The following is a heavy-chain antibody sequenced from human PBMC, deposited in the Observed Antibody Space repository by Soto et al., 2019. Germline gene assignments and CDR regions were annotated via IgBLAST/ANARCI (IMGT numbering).Heavy chain of an antibody. V-gene: IGHV1-8*01. D-gene: IGHD3-22*01. Sequence: ASVKVSCKASGYTFTSYDINWVRQATGQGLEWMGWMNPNSGNTGYAQKFQGRVTMTRNTSISTAYMELSSLRSEDTAVYYCAREAYYYDTGMGHFVNWFDTWGQGTLVTVSS. CDR2: MNPNSGNT. CDR3: AREAYYYDTGMGHFVNWFDT. J-gene: IGHJ5*02. CDR1: GYTFTSYD.